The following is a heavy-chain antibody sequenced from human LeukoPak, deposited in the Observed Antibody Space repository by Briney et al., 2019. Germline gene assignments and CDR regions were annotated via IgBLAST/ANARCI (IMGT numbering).Heavy chain of an antibody. CDR2: IYYSGST. V-gene: IGHV4-59*01. CDR3: ARGEPAFSSGWYTYYFDY. D-gene: IGHD6-19*01. Sequence: SETLPLTCTVSGGSISSYYWSWIRQPPGKGLEWIGYIYYSGSTNYNPSLKSRVTISADTSKNQFSLKLSSVTAADTAVYYCARGEPAFSSGWYTYYFDYWGQGTLVTVSS. CDR1: GGSISSYY. J-gene: IGHJ4*02.